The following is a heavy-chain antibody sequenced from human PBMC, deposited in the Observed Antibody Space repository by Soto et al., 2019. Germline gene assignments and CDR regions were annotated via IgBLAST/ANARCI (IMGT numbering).Heavy chain of an antibody. CDR2: ISVSGGST. CDR1: GFTFYSYA. J-gene: IGHJ3*02. CDR3: AKEYSSSVFSNDAFDI. D-gene: IGHD6-6*01. V-gene: IGHV3-23*01. Sequence: EVQLLESGGGLVQPGGSLRLSCAASGFTFYSYAMTWVRQAPGKGLEWVSAISVSGGSTYYADSVKGRFTISRDNSKNTLYLQMNSLRAEDTAVYYCAKEYSSSVFSNDAFDIWGQGTMVTVSS.